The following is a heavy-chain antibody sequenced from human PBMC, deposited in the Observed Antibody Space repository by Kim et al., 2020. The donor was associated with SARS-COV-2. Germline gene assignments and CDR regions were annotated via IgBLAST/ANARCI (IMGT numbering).Heavy chain of an antibody. CDR2: IRSDSNTI. CDR3: VRDYDWGFYY. V-gene: IGHV3-48*02. D-gene: IGHD7-27*01. Sequence: GGSLRLSCAASGFIFSDEPMNWVRQAPGKGLEWVSHIRSDSNTIRYADSVKGRFTISRDNAKNSLYLQMNSLRDEDTAIYYCVRDYDWGFYYWGQGNLV. J-gene: IGHJ4*02. CDR1: GFIFSDEP.